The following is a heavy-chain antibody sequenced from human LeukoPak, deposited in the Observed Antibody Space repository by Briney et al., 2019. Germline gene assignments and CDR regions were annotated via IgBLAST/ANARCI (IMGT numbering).Heavy chain of an antibody. CDR1: GGSISSYY. Sequence: EPSETLSLTCTVSGGSISSYYWSWIRQPPGKGLEWIGYIYYSGSTNYNPSLKSRVTIPVDTSKNQFSLKLNSVTAADTAVYYCARDPRGGTSRDNWFDPWGQGTLVTVSS. V-gene: IGHV4-59*12. J-gene: IGHJ5*02. CDR3: ARDPRGGTSRDNWFDP. CDR2: IYYSGST. D-gene: IGHD1-1*01.